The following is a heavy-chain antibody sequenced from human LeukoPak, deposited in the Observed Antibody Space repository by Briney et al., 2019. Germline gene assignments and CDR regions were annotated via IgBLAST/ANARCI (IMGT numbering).Heavy chain of an antibody. J-gene: IGHJ4*02. Sequence: GESLKISCKGSEYSFSSYWIGWVRQMPGKGLQWMGIIFPGDSDTRYSPSFQGQVTISADKSISTAYLQWSSLKASDTAMYYGLKQYGQRALDYWGQGPLFPVSS. CDR1: EYSFSSYW. CDR3: LKQYGQRALDY. CDR2: IFPGDSDT. D-gene: IGHD1/OR15-1a*01. V-gene: IGHV5-51*01.